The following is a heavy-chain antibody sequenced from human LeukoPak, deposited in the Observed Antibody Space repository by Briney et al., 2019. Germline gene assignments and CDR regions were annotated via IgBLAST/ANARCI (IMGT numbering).Heavy chain of an antibody. CDR3: ARGGGIAVAGTDGENWFDP. CDR2: INHSGSI. CDR1: GGSISSYY. V-gene: IGHV4-34*01. J-gene: IGHJ5*02. Sequence: SETLSLTCTVSGGSISSYYWSWIRQPLGKGLEWIGEINHSGSINYNPSLKSRVTISVDTSKNQFSLKLSSVTAADTAVYYCARGGGIAVAGTDGENWFDPWGQGTLVTVPS. D-gene: IGHD6-19*01.